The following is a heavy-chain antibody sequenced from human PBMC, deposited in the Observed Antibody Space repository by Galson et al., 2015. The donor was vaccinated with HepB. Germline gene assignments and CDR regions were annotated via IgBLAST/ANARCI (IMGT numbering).Heavy chain of an antibody. CDR2: IYYTGST. CDR3: ARHAWITRTFDI. V-gene: IGHV4-39*01. CDR1: GGSFSSANYF. J-gene: IGHJ3*02. Sequence: LSLTCTVSGGSFSSANYFWGWIRQPPGKGLECIGNIYYTGSTYYNPSLQSRVTISVDTSTNHFSLKLSSVTAADTALYYCARHAWITRTFDIWGQGTMVTVSS. D-gene: IGHD5-12*01.